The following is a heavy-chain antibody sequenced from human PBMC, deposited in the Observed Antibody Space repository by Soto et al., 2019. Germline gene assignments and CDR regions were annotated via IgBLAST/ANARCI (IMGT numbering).Heavy chain of an antibody. CDR2: ISISSSTT. CDR1: GVTFSSYS. V-gene: IGHV3-48*02. CDR3: ARDLSYLAEDHYDIFSGHHSPLYHYGMDV. D-gene: IGHD3-9*01. J-gene: IGHJ6*02. Sequence: GGALRVSCTASGVTFSSYSMNWVRQAPGKGLEWISYISISSSTTYSADSVTGRFTISRDNAKNSLSLQMNSLRDEDTAVYYCARDLSYLAEDHYDIFSGHHSPLYHYGMDVWGQGTTVTVSS.